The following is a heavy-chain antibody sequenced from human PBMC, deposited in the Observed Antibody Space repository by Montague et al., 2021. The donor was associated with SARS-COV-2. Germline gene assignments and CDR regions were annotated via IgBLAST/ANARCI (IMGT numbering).Heavy chain of an antibody. CDR3: AKSFSGTRNWFDI. J-gene: IGHJ5*02. V-gene: IGHV3-23*01. CDR2: ISGFGGGT. D-gene: IGHD1-14*01. CDR1: GIIFTNYG. Sequence: SLRLSCAASGIIFTNYGMNWVRRAPGKGLESVAGISGFGGGTYYSDSVKGRFTISRATSNSTLFLQMDGLRAEDTAIYYCAKSFSGTRNWFDIWGQGTLVTGS.